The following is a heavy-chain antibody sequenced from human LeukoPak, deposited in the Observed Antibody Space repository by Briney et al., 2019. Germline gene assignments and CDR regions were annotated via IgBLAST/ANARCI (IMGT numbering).Heavy chain of an antibody. Sequence: PSETLSLTCTVSGGSITTYYWSWIRQPPGKGLEWIGYIYYSRGTMYNPSLKSRVTISIDTSKSQLSLKVNSVTAADTAVYYCARDARQELLAGGFDFWGQGALVTVSS. CDR2: IYYSRGT. D-gene: IGHD3-10*01. J-gene: IGHJ4*02. CDR3: ARDARQELLAGGFDF. V-gene: IGHV4-59*12. CDR1: GGSITTYY.